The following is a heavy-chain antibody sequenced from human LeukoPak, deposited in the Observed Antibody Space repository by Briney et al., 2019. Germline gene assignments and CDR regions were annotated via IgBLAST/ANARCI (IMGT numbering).Heavy chain of an antibody. V-gene: IGHV1-24*01. CDR2: FDPEDGET. D-gene: IGHD1-7*01. Sequence: GASVKVSCKVSGYTLTELSMHWVRQAPGKGLEWMGGFDPEDGETIYAQKFQGRVTMTEDTSTDTAYMELSSLRSEDTAVYYCATAPYNWNYVDYFDYWGQGTPVIVSS. CDR3: ATAPYNWNYVDYFDY. CDR1: GYTLTELS. J-gene: IGHJ4*02.